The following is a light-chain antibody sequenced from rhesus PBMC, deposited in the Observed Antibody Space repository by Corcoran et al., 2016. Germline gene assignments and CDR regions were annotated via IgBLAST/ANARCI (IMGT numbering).Light chain of an antibody. J-gene: IGKJ1*01. CDR1: QSVSSY. CDR3: LQSSTWPRT. CDR2: GAS. Sequence: EIVMTQSPATLALSPGERATLSCRASQSVSSYLAWYQQKPGQAPRLLIYGASSRATGIPARFSGSGSGTEITRTINGLEPGDVGVYFCLQSSTWPRTFGQGTKVEIK. V-gene: IGKV3-24*04.